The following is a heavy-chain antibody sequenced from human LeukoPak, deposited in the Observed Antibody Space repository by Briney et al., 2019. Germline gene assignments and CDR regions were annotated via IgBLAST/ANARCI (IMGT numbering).Heavy chain of an antibody. D-gene: IGHD1-26*01. Sequence: SETLSLTCTVSGGSISSSSYYWGWIRQPPGKGLEWIGSIYYSGSTYYNPSLKSRVTISVDTSKNQFSLKLSSVTAADTAVYYCARDEGYWLRGSNAFDIWGQGTMVTVSS. V-gene: IGHV4-39*07. J-gene: IGHJ3*02. CDR1: GGSISSSSYY. CDR3: ARDEGYWLRGSNAFDI. CDR2: IYYSGST.